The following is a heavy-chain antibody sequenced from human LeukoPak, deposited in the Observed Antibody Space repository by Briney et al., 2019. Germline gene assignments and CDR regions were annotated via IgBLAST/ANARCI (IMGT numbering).Heavy chain of an antibody. J-gene: IGHJ4*02. CDR2: IWYDGINK. CDR1: GFTFSSYG. V-gene: IGHV3-33*01. D-gene: IGHD1-26*01. Sequence: GGSLRLSCAASGFTFSSYGMHWVRQAPGKGLEWVAVIWYDGINKFHAGSVKGRFTISRDNSKNTLYLQMNSLRAEDTAVYYCARERSGSYCLWGQGTLVTVSS. CDR3: ARERSGSYCL.